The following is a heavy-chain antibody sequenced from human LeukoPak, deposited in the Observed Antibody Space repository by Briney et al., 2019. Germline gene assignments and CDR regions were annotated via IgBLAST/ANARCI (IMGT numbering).Heavy chain of an antibody. V-gene: IGHV3-48*01. CDR1: GFTFSSYS. CDR3: ARDVTGYSYGYNY. CDR2: ISSSSSTI. Sequence: GSLRLSCAASGFTFSSYSMNWVRQAPGKGLEWVSYISSSSSTIYYADSVKGRFTISRDNAKNSLYLQMNSLRAEDTAVYYCARDVTGYSYGYNYWGQGTLVTVSS. J-gene: IGHJ4*02. D-gene: IGHD5-18*01.